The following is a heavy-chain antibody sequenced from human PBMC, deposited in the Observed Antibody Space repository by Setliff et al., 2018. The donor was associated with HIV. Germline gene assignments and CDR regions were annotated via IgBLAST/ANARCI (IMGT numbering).Heavy chain of an antibody. Sequence: KASETQSLTCAVSGYSIRDTFFWGWVRQPPGKGLELIGGIFYTGTTYYNPSLKSRVTLSLDTSKNQFSLELTSVTAADTAVYYCARHDCGGDCSINWFDPWGQGTLVTVSS. J-gene: IGHJ5*02. D-gene: IGHD2-21*02. V-gene: IGHV4-38-2*01. CDR2: IFYTGTT. CDR3: ARHDCGGDCSINWFDP. CDR1: GYSIRDTFF.